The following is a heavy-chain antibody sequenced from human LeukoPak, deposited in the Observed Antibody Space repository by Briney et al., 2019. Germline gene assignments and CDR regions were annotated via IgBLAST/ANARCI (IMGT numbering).Heavy chain of an antibody. J-gene: IGHJ6*03. V-gene: IGHV1-69*05. CDR1: GGTFSSYA. Sequence: SVKVSCKASGGTFSSYAISWVRQAPGQGLVWMGGIIPIFGTANYAQKFQGRVTITTDESTSTAYMELSSLRSEDTAVYYCAIVVVANYYYYYMDVWGKGTTVTVSS. D-gene: IGHD3-22*01. CDR2: IIPIFGTA. CDR3: AIVVVANYYYYYMDV.